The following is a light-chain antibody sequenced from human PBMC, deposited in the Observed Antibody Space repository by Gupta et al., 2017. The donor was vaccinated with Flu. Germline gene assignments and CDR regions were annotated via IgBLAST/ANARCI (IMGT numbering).Light chain of an antibody. CDR2: AAS. Sequence: PSSLSASVGDRVTITCRASQSISSYLNWYQQKPGKAPKLLIYAASRLQSGVPSRFSGSGSGTDFTLTISSLQPEDFATYYCQQSDSTRWTFGQGTKVEIK. J-gene: IGKJ1*01. V-gene: IGKV1-39*01. CDR1: QSISSY. CDR3: QQSDSTRWT.